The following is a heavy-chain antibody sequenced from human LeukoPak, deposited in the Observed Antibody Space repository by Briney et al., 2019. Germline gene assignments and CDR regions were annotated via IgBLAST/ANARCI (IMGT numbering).Heavy chain of an antibody. D-gene: IGHD3-22*01. CDR1: GFTLDDYA. CDR2: ISWNSGSI. Sequence: GRSLRLSCAASGFTLDDYAMRWVRQAPGKGLEWVSGISWNSGSIGYADSVKGRFTISRDNAKNSLYLQMNSLRAEDTALYYCAKASITMIVVALGAFDIWGQGTMVTVSS. CDR3: AKASITMIVVALGAFDI. V-gene: IGHV3-9*01. J-gene: IGHJ3*02.